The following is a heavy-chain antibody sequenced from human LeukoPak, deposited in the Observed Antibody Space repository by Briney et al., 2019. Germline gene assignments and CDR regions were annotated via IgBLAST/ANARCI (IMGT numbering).Heavy chain of an antibody. CDR3: ARAHPTKSPGAFDI. V-gene: IGHV3-53*01. J-gene: IGHJ3*02. D-gene: IGHD5-12*01. CDR1: GFTVSSNY. Sequence: GGSLRLACAGSGFTVSSNYMSWVSQAPGKGLEWVSVIYSGGSTYYADSVKGRFTISRDNSKNTLYLQMNSLRAEDTAVYYCARAHPTKSPGAFDIWGQGTMVTVSS. CDR2: IYSGGST.